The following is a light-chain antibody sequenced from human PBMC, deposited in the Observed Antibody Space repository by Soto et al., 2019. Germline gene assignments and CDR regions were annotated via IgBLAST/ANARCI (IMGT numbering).Light chain of an antibody. J-gene: IGLJ2*01. CDR3: ALYVGSGTVV. V-gene: IGLV8-61*01. CDR1: SASVLTSYY. CDR2: STN. Sequence: QTVVSQEPSFSVSPGETVTLTCGLTSASVLTSYYPSWYQQTTGQAPRTLIYSTNIRSSGVPDRFSGSILGNKAALTITGAQADDESDYYCALYVGSGTVVFGGGTKLTVL.